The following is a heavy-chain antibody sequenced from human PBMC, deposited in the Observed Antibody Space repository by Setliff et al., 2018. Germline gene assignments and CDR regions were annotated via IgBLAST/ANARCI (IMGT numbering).Heavy chain of an antibody. V-gene: IGHV4-38-2*01. CDR2: IYHSGST. J-gene: IGHJ5*02. CDR1: GYSISSGYY. D-gene: IGHD1-26*01. CDR3: ARTSRGPREPIGWFDP. Sequence: LSLPCAVSGYSISSGYYWGWNRQPPGKGLEWIGSIYHSGSTYYNPSLKSRVTISVDTSKNQFSLKLSSVTAADTAVYYCARTSRGPREPIGWFDPWGQGTLVTVSS.